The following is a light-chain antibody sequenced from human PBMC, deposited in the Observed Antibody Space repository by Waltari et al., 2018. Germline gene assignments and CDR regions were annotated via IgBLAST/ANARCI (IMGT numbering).Light chain of an antibody. J-gene: IGKJ3*01. Sequence: DIVLTQPPGTPYLSPGEGATLSCRASQTIENNYLAWYHHKPGQAPRLLMYEASSWATGVPDRFRGSGSGRDFTLSISRLEPEDFATYYCQQSGTSPFTFGPGTTVAFK. CDR1: QTIENNY. CDR2: EAS. V-gene: IGKV3-20*01. CDR3: QQSGTSPFT.